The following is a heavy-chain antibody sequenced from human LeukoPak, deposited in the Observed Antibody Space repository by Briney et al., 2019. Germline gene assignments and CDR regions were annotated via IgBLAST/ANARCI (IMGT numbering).Heavy chain of an antibody. CDR2: IRYDGSNK. CDR1: GFTFSSYG. J-gene: IGHJ6*03. CDR3: ARDFGELLQGLYYYYYMDV. V-gene: IGHV3-30*02. D-gene: IGHD3-10*01. Sequence: PGGSLRLSWAASGFTFSSYGMHWVRQAPGKGLEWVAFIRYDGSNKYYADSVKGRFTISRDNSKNTLYLQMNSLRAEDTAVYYCARDFGELLQGLYYYYYMDVWGKGTTVTISS.